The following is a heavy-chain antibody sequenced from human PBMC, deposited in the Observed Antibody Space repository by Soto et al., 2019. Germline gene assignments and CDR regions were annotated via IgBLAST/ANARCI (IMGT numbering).Heavy chain of an antibody. V-gene: IGHV4-59*01. J-gene: IGHJ4*02. D-gene: IGHD4-17*01. CDR3: AREYGDYLNRYFDY. CDR1: GGSISSYY. CDR2: IYYSGST. Sequence: SETLSLTCTVSGGSISSYYWSWIRQPPGKGLEWIGYIYYSGSTNYNPSLKSRVTISVDTSKNQFSLKLSSVTAADTAVSYCAREYGDYLNRYFDYWGQGTLVTVSS.